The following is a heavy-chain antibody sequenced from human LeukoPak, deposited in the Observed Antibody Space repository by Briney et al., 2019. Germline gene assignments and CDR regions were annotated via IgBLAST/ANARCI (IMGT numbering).Heavy chain of an antibody. D-gene: IGHD3-16*01. Sequence: PGGSLRLSCAASGFTFSDSAIHWVRQASGKGLDRVGRIRGKGFSDPPAYAASVKDRFTISRDDSESTAYLQMNSLKAEDTAVYYCTVPQSGGNWFDPWGPGTQVTVSS. V-gene: IGHV3-73*01. CDR3: TVPQSGGNWFDP. CDR1: GFTFSDSA. J-gene: IGHJ5*02. CDR2: IRGKGFSDPP.